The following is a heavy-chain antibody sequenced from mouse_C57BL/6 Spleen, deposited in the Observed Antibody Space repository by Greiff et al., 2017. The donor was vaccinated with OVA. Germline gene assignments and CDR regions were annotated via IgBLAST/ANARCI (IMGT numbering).Heavy chain of an antibody. D-gene: IGHD1-1*01. CDR1: GYTLTDYN. CDR3: ASPHYYGSSYAGFAY. J-gene: IGHJ3*01. Sequence: VQLQQSGPELVKPGASVKMSCKASGYTLTDYNMHWVKQSHGKSLEWIGYINPNNGGTSYNQKFKGKATLTVNKSSSTAYMELRSLTSEDSAVYYSASPHYYGSSYAGFAYWGQGTLVTVSA. V-gene: IGHV1-22*01. CDR2: INPNNGGT.